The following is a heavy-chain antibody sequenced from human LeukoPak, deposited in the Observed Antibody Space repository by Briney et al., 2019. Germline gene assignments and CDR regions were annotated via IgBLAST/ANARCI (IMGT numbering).Heavy chain of an antibody. Sequence: SVKVSCKASGGTFSSYAISWVRQAPGQGLEWMGRIIPILGIANYAQKFQGRVTITADKSTSPAYMELSSLRSEDTAVYYCARALSPYSSGWYSDYWGQGTLVTVSS. CDR1: GGTFSSYA. CDR2: IIPILGIA. CDR3: ARALSPYSSGWYSDY. J-gene: IGHJ4*02. D-gene: IGHD6-19*01. V-gene: IGHV1-69*04.